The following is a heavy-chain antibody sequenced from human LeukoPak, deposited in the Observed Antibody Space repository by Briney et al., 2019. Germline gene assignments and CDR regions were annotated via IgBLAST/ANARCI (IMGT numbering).Heavy chain of an antibody. V-gene: IGHV1-2*06. D-gene: IGHD1-26*01. Sequence: ASVKVSCKASGYTFTGYCMHWVRQAPGQGLEWMGRINPNSGGTNYAQKFQGRVTMTRDTSISTAYMELSRLRSDDTAVYYCARGRGSPYEEDAFDIWGQGTMVTVSS. CDR3: ARGRGSPYEEDAFDI. CDR2: INPNSGGT. J-gene: IGHJ3*02. CDR1: GYTFTGYC.